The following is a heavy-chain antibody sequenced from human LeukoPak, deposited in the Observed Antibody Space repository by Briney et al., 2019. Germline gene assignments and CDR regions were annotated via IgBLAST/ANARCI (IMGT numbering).Heavy chain of an antibody. J-gene: IGHJ4*02. V-gene: IGHV3-66*01. CDR1: EFSVGSNY. D-gene: IGHD3-10*01. CDR3: GRYGGAYYGSGSYYPYYFDY. Sequence: PGGSLRLSCAASEFSVGSNYMTWVRQAPGKGLEWVSLIYSGGSTYYVDSVKGRFTISRDNAKTSLYLQMDSVRAEDTAVYYRGRYGGAYYGSGSYYPYYFDYWGQGTLVTVSS. CDR2: IYSGGST.